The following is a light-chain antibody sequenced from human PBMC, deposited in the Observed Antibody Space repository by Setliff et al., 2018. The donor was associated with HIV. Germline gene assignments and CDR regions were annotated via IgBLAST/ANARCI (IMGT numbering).Light chain of an antibody. CDR2: EVN. V-gene: IGLV2-8*01. CDR3: CSYARSNSLV. CDR1: SSDVGGYNY. J-gene: IGLJ3*02. Sequence: QSALTQPPSASGSPGQSVTISCTGSSSDVGGYNYVSWCQQHPGKAPKLMIYEVNKRPSGVSNRFSGSKSGNTASLTISGLQAEDEADYYCCSYARSNSLVFGGGTKVTVL.